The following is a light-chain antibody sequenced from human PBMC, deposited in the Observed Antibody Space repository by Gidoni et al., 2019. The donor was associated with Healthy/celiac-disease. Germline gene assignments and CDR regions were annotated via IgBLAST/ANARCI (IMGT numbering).Light chain of an antibody. CDR1: QSISSW. Sequence: IQMTQPPSTLSASVGDRVTITCRASQSISSWLAWYQQKPGNAPKLLSYKASSLESGVPSRFSGSGSGTDLPLTISSLQPDDFATYCCQQYNRYWTFGQGTKVEIK. CDR3: QQYNRYWT. J-gene: IGKJ1*01. CDR2: KAS. V-gene: IGKV1-5*03.